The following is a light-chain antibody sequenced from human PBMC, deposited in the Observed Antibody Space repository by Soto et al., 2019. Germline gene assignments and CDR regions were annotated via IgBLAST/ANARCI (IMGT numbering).Light chain of an antibody. J-gene: IGLJ2*01. Sequence: QSVLTQPPSASGTPGQRVTISCSGSSSNIGSNTVNWYQQLPGTAPKLPIYSNNQRPSGIPDRFSVSESGTSASLAISGLQSEDEADYYCSAWDDSLDGVVFGGGTKLTVL. CDR3: SAWDDSLDGVV. CDR2: SNN. CDR1: SSNIGSNT. V-gene: IGLV1-44*01.